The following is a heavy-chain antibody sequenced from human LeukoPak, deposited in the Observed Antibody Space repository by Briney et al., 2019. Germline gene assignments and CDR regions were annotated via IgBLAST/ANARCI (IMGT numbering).Heavy chain of an antibody. CDR1: GGSMNSHY. CDR2: SSPTGDIT. CDR3: ARVPDFIARPCDS. J-gene: IGHJ4*02. Sequence: SETLSLTCTVSGGSMNSHYWSWIRQPPGKGLEWIGESSPTGDITGYNPSLKGRATISVDSSKNQFSLKLTSVTAADTGVYYCARVPDFIARPCDSWGPGTLVTVSS. V-gene: IGHV4-34*01. D-gene: IGHD2-21*01.